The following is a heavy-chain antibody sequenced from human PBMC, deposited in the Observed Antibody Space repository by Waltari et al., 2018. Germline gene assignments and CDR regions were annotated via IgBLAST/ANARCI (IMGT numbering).Heavy chain of an antibody. CDR2: INVGNGNT. CDR3: ARGHRLPFFDF. D-gene: IGHD5-18*01. V-gene: IGHV1-3*01. J-gene: IGHJ4*02. CDR1: GYSFIAYA. Sequence: QVQFVQSGAEVKKPGASVKVSCKASGYSFIAYAMHWVRQAPGQRPEWMGWINVGNGNTKYSQNFQGRVTITSDSSASTAYLEVSSLRSEDTALYYCARGHRLPFFDFWGKGTLVTVSS.